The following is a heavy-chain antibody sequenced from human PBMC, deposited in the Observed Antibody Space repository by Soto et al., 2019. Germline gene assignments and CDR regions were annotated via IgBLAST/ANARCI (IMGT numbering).Heavy chain of an antibody. D-gene: IGHD2-15*01. Sequence: GGSLRLSCAASGFTFSSYSMNWVRQAPGKGLGWVSFISSSYSTIYYADSVQGRFTISRDNAKNSLYLQMNSLRDEDTAVYYCARGRSCSGGSCYSGMDVWGQGTTVTVSS. CDR3: ARGRSCSGGSCYSGMDV. CDR1: GFTFSSYS. V-gene: IGHV3-48*02. J-gene: IGHJ6*02. CDR2: ISSSYSTI.